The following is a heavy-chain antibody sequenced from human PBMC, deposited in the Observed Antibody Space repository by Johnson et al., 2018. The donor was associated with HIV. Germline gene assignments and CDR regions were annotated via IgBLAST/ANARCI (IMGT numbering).Heavy chain of an antibody. D-gene: IGHD2-15*01. J-gene: IGHJ3*02. CDR1: GFTFTNAW. CDR2: IKSVSDDETK. V-gene: IGHV3-15*01. Sequence: VQLVESGGGLVKPGGSLRLSCVASGFTFTNAWMSWVRQAPGKGLEWVGRIKSVSDDETKDYGSPVKGRFTISRDDSSNTLYLQMNGLKTEETAVYYCNTHGDRWYTLGGEAAVDIWGQGTMVTVSS. CDR3: NTHGDRWYTLGGEAAVDI.